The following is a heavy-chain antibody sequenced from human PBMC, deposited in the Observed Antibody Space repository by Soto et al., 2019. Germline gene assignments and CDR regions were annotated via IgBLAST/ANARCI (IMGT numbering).Heavy chain of an antibody. V-gene: IGHV4-31*03. Sequence: PSETLSLTCTVSGGSISSGGYYWSWIRQHPGKGLEWIGYIYYSGSTYYNPSLKSRVTISVDTSKNQFSLKLSSVTAADTAVYYCARVYGPGRYFDYSGQGTLVTVSS. D-gene: IGHD1-1*01. CDR2: IYYSGST. J-gene: IGHJ4*02. CDR3: ARVYGPGRYFDY. CDR1: GGSISSGGYY.